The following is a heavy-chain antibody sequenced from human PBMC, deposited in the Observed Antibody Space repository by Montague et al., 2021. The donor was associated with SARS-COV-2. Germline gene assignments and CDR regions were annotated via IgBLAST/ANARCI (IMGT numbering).Heavy chain of an antibody. V-gene: IGHV6-1*01. CDR1: GDSVSSNIAT. D-gene: IGHD2-2*01. CDR3: ARIPVGSKYYFDF. Sequence: CAISGDSVSSNIATWNWIRQSPSRGLDWLGRTYYRSKWYNDYAESVKSRITIDPDTSKHQFSLHLNSVTPEDTAVYYCARIPVGSKYYFDFWGQGTLVTVS. J-gene: IGHJ4*02. CDR2: TYYRSKWYN.